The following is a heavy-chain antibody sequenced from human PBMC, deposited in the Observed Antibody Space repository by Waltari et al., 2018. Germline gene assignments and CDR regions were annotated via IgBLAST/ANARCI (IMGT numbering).Heavy chain of an antibody. CDR3: ARGARRTTVTTGWWYFDL. Sequence: EVQLVESGGGLVQPGGSLGVSCAASGFTYSMYWMHWVRQAPGKGLVWVSRSNRDGSSTSYADSVKGRFTISKDNAKNTVYLQMNSLRAEDTAIYYCARGARRTTVTTGWWYFDLWGRGTLVTVSS. CDR1: GFTYSMYW. V-gene: IGHV3-74*01. J-gene: IGHJ2*01. D-gene: IGHD4-17*01. CDR2: SNRDGSST.